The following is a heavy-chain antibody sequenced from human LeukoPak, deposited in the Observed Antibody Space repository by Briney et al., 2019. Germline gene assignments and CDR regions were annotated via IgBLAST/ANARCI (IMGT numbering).Heavy chain of an antibody. Sequence: ASVKVSCKASGYTFTSYGISWVRQAPGQGLEWMGWISAYSGNTNYAQKLQGRVTMTTDTSTSTAYMELRSLRSDDTAVYYCARGHRSGWYGGPYFDYWGQGTLVTVSS. CDR1: GYTFTSYG. V-gene: IGHV1-18*01. D-gene: IGHD6-19*01. CDR2: ISAYSGNT. CDR3: ARGHRSGWYGGPYFDY. J-gene: IGHJ4*02.